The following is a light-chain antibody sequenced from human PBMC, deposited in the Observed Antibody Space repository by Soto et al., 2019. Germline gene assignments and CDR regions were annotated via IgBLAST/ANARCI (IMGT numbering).Light chain of an antibody. CDR1: SSDVGRYNF. J-gene: IGLJ1*01. V-gene: IGLV2-8*01. CDR2: DVN. Sequence: QSALTQPPSASGSPGQSVTIXXTGTSSDVGRYNFVSWYQHHPGKAPKLLIYDVNKRPSGVPDRFSGSKSGNTASLTVSGLQAEDEADYYCDSYAGSNNHVFGTGTKVT. CDR3: DSYAGSNNHV.